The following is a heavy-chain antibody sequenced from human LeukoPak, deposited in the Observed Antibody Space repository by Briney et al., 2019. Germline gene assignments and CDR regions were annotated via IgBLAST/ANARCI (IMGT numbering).Heavy chain of an antibody. Sequence: ASVKVSCKATGYTFTGYYLHWVRQAPGQGLEGMGWINPNSGGTNYVQKFRGRFTMTRDTSISTAYMELSRLRSDDTAVYYCARVWWLGPPSLNYWGQGTLVTVSS. CDR1: GYTFTGYY. CDR3: ARVWWLGPPSLNY. J-gene: IGHJ4*02. D-gene: IGHD6-19*01. V-gene: IGHV1-2*02. CDR2: INPNSGGT.